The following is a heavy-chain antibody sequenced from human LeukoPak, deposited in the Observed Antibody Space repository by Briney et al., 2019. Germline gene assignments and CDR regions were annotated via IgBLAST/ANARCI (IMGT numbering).Heavy chain of an antibody. D-gene: IGHD6-6*01. CDR2: IYSGGST. CDR3: AKRVPYSSSSVYFDS. V-gene: IGHV3-53*01. CDR1: GFTVSSNY. J-gene: IGHJ4*02. Sequence: GGSLRLSCAAPGFTVSSNYMSWVRQAPGKGLEWVSVIYSGGSTYYAVSVGGRFTISKDNSKNTLYLQMNSLRAEDTAVYYCAKRVPYSSSSVYFDSWGQGTLVTVSS.